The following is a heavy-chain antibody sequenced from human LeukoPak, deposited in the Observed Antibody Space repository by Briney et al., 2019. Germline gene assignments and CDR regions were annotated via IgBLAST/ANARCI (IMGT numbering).Heavy chain of an antibody. CDR3: ARGRNYYDSSGYPDY. J-gene: IGHJ4*02. V-gene: IGHV4-34*01. CDR1: GGSFSGYY. D-gene: IGHD3-22*01. Sequence: SETLSLTCAVYGGSFSGYYWSWIRQPPGKGLEWIGEINHSGSTNYNPSLKSRVTISVDTSKNQFSLKLSSVTAADTAVYYCARGRNYYDSSGYPDYWGQGTLVTVSS. CDR2: INHSGST.